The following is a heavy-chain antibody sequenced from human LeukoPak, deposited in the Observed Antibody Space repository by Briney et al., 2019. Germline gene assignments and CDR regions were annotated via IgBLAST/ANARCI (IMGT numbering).Heavy chain of an antibody. CDR3: ARGVRSDCYSCFDY. CDR2: FDPEDGET. V-gene: IGHV1-24*01. D-gene: IGHD2-15*01. Sequence: ASVKVSCKVSGYTLTELSMHWVRQAPGKGLEWMGGFDPEDGETIYAQKFQGRVTMTEDTSTDTAYMELSSLRSEDTAVYYCARGVRSDCYSCFDYWGQGTLVTVSS. J-gene: IGHJ4*02. CDR1: GYTLTELS.